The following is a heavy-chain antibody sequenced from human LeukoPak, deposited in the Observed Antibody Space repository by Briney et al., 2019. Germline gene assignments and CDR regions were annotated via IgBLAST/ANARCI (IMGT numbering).Heavy chain of an antibody. V-gene: IGHV3-30*18. D-gene: IGHD3-10*01. CDR2: ISYDGSNK. J-gene: IGHJ4*02. Sequence: QAGGSLRLSCAASGFTFSSYGMHWVRQAPGKGLEWVAVISYDGSNKYYADSVKGRFTISRDNSKNTLYLQMNSLRAEDTAVYYCAKVWRLYGSGSYVDYWGQGIRVTVSS. CDR1: GFTFSSYG. CDR3: AKVWRLYGSGSYVDY.